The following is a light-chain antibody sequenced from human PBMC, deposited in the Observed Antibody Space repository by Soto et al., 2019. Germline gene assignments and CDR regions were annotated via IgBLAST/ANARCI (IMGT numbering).Light chain of an antibody. CDR2: DAS. J-gene: IGKJ1*01. CDR1: QSVSGY. V-gene: IGKV3-11*01. Sequence: EIVLTQSPATLSLSPGERATLSCRASQSVSGYLAWYRQKPCQAPRLLIYDASNRATGIPARFSGSGSGTDFTLTISSLEPEDFAVYYCQQCSKWPPKFGHGTKVDIK. CDR3: QQCSKWPPK.